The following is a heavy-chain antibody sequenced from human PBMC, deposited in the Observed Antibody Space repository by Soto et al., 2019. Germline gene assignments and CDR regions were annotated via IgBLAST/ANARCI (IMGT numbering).Heavy chain of an antibody. V-gene: IGHV4-61*01. D-gene: IGHD3-10*01. J-gene: IGHJ4*02. CDR1: GGPVSSGSYY. Sequence: PSETLSLTCTVSGGPVSSGSYYWSWIRQPPGKGLEWTGYIYYSGSTNYNPSLKSRVTISVDTSKNQFSLKLSSVTAADTAVYYCARDSITMVRGVIIPYFDYWGQGTLVTVSS. CDR2: IYYSGST. CDR3: ARDSITMVRGVIIPYFDY.